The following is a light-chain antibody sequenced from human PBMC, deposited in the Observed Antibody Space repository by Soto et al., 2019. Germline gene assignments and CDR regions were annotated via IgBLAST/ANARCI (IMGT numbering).Light chain of an antibody. CDR1: QNVLYRSNNKNY. V-gene: IGKV4-1*01. J-gene: IGKJ2*01. Sequence: DIVMTQSPDSLAVSLGERATINCKSGQNVLYRSNNKNYLTWFQQKPGQPPKLLICWPSTRESGVPDRFSGSGSGTDFTLTISSLQAEDVAVYYCQQNYSTPQTFGQGTKLEIK. CDR2: WPS. CDR3: QQNYSTPQT.